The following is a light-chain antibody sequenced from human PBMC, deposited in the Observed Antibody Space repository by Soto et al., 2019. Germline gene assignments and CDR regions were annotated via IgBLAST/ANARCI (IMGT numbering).Light chain of an antibody. CDR3: QQGYTTPPT. J-gene: IGKJ1*01. Sequence: DIQMTQSPSSLSASVGDRVTITCRASQSISSYLTWYQQKPGKAPTLLIYAASSLQSGIHSRFSGSGSGTDITLTISRLQPEEFATYYCQQGYTTPPTFGQGTKVDIK. CDR2: AAS. CDR1: QSISSY. V-gene: IGKV1-39*01.